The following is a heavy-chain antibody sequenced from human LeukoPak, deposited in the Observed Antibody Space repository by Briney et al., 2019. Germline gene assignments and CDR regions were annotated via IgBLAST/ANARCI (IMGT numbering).Heavy chain of an antibody. CDR3: AREGCSSTSCLGIWFDP. CDR2: ISPNSGGT. D-gene: IGHD2-2*01. CDR1: GYTFTGYY. Sequence: APVKVSCXASGYTFTGYYMHWVRQAPGQGLEWMGWISPNSGGTNYAQKFQGRVTMTRDTSISTAYMELSRLRSDDTAVYYCAREGCSSTSCLGIWFDPWGQGTLVTVSS. V-gene: IGHV1-2*02. J-gene: IGHJ5*02.